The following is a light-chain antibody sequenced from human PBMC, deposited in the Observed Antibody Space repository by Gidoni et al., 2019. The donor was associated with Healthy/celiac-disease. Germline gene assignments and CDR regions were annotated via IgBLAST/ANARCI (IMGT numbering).Light chain of an antibody. CDR1: QSLLHSDGYNY. Sequence: DIVMTQSPLSLPVTPGERASISCRSSQSLLHSDGYNYLDWYLQKPGQAPQLLIYLGSNRASGVPDRFSGSGSGTDFTLKISRVEAEDVGVYYCMQALQTPLTFGGGTKVEIK. CDR3: MQALQTPLT. J-gene: IGKJ4*01. CDR2: LGS. V-gene: IGKV2-28*01.